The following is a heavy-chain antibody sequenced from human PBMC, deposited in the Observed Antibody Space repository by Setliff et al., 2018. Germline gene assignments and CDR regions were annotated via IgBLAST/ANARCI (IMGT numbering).Heavy chain of an antibody. J-gene: IGHJ4*02. CDR2: ISSSGTS. Sequence: NPSETLSLTCAAYGGTFSDYHWTWIRQSPEKGLEWIGTISSSGTSKYNSSLGGRATLSIDVPERQFALRLSSVTDADTAVYFCAREGRWDYSYPIYWGQGIRVTVSS. CDR1: GGTFSDYH. CDR3: AREGRWDYSYPIY. V-gene: IGHV4-34*08. D-gene: IGHD4-4*01.